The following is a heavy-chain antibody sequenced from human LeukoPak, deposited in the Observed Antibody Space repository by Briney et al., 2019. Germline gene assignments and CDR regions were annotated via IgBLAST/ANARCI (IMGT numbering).Heavy chain of an antibody. CDR1: GYTFTGYY. V-gene: IGHV1-2*02. Sequence: GASVKVSCKASGYTFTGYYMHWVRQAPGQGLEWMGWINPNSGGTNYAQKFQGRVTMTRDTSISTAYMELSRLRSDDTAVYYCARACGGGSCYSGFGNWFDPWGQGTLVTVFS. CDR2: INPNSGGT. CDR3: ARACGGGSCYSGFGNWFDP. J-gene: IGHJ5*02. D-gene: IGHD2-15*01.